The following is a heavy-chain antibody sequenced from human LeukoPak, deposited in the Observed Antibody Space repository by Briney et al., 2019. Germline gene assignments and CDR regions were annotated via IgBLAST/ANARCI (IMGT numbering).Heavy chain of an antibody. D-gene: IGHD3-10*01. CDR1: GSTFSSNG. CDR2: IPYDGSNN. Sequence: EPGGSLRLSCAASGSTFSSNGIYWVRQAPGKGLEWVAFIPYDGSNNYYLDSVKGRFTISRDTSKNTLYLQMIRLRAEDTAVYYCAKESSASYYFDYWGQGTLVTVSS. V-gene: IGHV3-30*02. J-gene: IGHJ4*02. CDR3: AKESSASYYFDY.